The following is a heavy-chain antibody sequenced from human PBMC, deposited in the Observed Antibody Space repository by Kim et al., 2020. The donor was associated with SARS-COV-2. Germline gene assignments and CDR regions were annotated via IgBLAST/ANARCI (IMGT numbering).Heavy chain of an antibody. V-gene: IGHV4-31*03. CDR1: GGSIKSGGYS. Sequence: SETLSLTCSVSGGSIKSGGYSWSWIRQQPGKGLEWMGYIFHSGNTYYNPSLESRVTISVDTSKNLFTLRVNSVTATDTAVYFCARGGRSAPFDYWGQGTL. CDR3: ARGGRSAPFDY. CDR2: IFHSGNT. J-gene: IGHJ4*02.